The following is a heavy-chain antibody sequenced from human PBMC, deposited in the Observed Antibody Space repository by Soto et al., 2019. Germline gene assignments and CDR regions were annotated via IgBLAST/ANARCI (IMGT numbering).Heavy chain of an antibody. CDR2: IYYSGST. CDR3: ARAYGGFDNGLAG. D-gene: IGHD5-12*01. V-gene: IGHV4-59*01. CDR1: GNSISSYY. Sequence: PSETRSLPCSVSGNSISSYYWTWIRQHLGKGLELIGYIYYSGSTRYNPSLKSRVTISVDMSKNQFSLKLSSVIAADTAVYYCARAYGGFDNGLAGWGQGTEVTVYS. J-gene: IGHJ6*02.